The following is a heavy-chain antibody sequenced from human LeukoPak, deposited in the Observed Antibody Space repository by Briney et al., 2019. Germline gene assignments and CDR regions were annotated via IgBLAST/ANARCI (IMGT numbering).Heavy chain of an antibody. CDR3: ARDHSSGPHWLDP. V-gene: IGHV1-18*01. D-gene: IGHD3-22*01. CDR1: GYTFTSYG. CDR2: VSAYNGNT. J-gene: IGHJ5*02. Sequence: ASVKVSCKASGYTFTSYGISCVRQAPGQGLEWMGWVSAYNGNTNYAQKLQGRVTMTTDTSTSTAYMELRSLRSDDTAVYYCARDHSSGPHWLDPWGQGTLVTVSS.